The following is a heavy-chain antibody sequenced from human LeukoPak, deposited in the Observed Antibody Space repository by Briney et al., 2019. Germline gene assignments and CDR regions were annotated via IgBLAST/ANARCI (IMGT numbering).Heavy chain of an antibody. CDR1: GFTVSEYD. J-gene: IGHJ6*02. CDR2: IGIVGDT. V-gene: IGHV3-13*01. D-gene: IGHD3-16*02. CDR3: LRDYHGMDV. Sequence: GGSLRLSCATSGFTVSEYDMHWVRQATGKGLEWVSAIGIVGDTYYVGSVKGRFTMSRDNASNKVHLQMNSLRDGDTGFYYCLRDYHGMDVWGQGTTVIVSS.